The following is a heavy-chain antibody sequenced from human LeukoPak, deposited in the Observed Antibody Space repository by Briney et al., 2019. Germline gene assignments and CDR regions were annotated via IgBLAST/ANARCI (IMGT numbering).Heavy chain of an antibody. D-gene: IGHD2-2*01. CDR3: AKTVVPAAIGYNWFDP. V-gene: IGHV3-23*01. Sequence: GGSLRLSCAASGFTFSSYAMSWVRQAPGKGLEWVSAISGSGGSTYYADSVKGRFTISRDNFKNTLYLQMNSLRAEDTAVYYCAKTVVPAAIGYNWFDPWGQGTLVTVSS. CDR1: GFTFSSYA. J-gene: IGHJ5*02. CDR2: ISGSGGST.